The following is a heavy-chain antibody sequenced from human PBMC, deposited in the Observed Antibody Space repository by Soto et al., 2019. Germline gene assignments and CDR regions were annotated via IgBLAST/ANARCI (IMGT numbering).Heavy chain of an antibody. Sequence: ASVKVSCKASGYTFTSYGISWVRQAPGQGLEWMGWTSAYNGNTNYAQKLQGRVTMTTDTSTSTTYMELRSLRSDDTAVYYCARDRGVYCSSTSCYTGGMDVWGQGTTVTVSS. CDR3: ARDRGVYCSSTSCYTGGMDV. CDR1: GYTFTSYG. J-gene: IGHJ6*02. D-gene: IGHD2-2*02. V-gene: IGHV1-18*01. CDR2: TSAYNGNT.